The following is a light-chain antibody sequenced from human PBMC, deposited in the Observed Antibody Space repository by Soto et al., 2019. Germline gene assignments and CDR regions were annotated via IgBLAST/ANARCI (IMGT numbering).Light chain of an antibody. V-gene: IGKV1-5*01. CDR2: DDS. J-gene: IGKJ3*01. CDR3: QQYSGYSLFT. CDR1: QSISGW. Sequence: PSTLSASVGDRVTITCRASQSISGWLAWYQQRPGKAPKLLIYDDSSLESGVPSRFSGSGSGTEFTLTIDGLQPDDFATYYCQQYSGYSLFTFGPGTKVDIK.